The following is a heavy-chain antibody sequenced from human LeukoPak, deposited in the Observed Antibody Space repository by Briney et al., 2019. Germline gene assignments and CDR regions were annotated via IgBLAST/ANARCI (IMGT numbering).Heavy chain of an antibody. CDR2: ISPNSGDT. CDR3: ARGVYYGSGSYSDF. J-gene: IGHJ4*02. CDR1: GYTFIGYY. D-gene: IGHD3-10*01. V-gene: IGHV1-2*02. Sequence: ASMKVSCKASGYTFIGYYMDWVLQAPGQGLEWIGWISPNSGDTNYSQKFQDRVTITRDTSITTTYMELSRLRSDDTAVYYCARGVYYGSGSYSDFWGQGTLVTVSS.